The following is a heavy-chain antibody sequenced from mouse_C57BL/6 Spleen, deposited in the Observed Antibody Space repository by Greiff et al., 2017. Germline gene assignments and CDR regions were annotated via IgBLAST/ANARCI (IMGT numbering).Heavy chain of an antibody. V-gene: IGHV1-26*01. CDR1: GYTFTDYY. Sequence: VQLQQSGPELVKPGASVKISCKASGYTFTDYYMNWVKQSHGKSLEWIGDINPNNGGTSYNQKFKGKATLTVDKSSSTAYMELRSLTSEDSAVYYCARWFYYGSSYEGFAYWGQGTLVTVSA. CDR3: ARWFYYGSSYEGFAY. CDR2: INPNNGGT. J-gene: IGHJ3*01. D-gene: IGHD1-1*01.